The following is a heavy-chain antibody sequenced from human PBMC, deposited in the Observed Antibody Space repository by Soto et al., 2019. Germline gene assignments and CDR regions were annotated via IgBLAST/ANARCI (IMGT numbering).Heavy chain of an antibody. Sequence: QVQVVQCRAEVKKPGASVKVSCKASGYTFTDYDINWVRQASGQGLEYMGWMSPESGNTGYAPQFQGRVTMTRNTSISTAYMELSSLRSEDTAVYYCEVTTGYWGQGTKVTVSS. V-gene: IGHV1-8*01. J-gene: IGHJ4*02. CDR3: EVTTGY. D-gene: IGHD2-21*02. CDR1: GYTFTDYD. CDR2: MSPESGNT.